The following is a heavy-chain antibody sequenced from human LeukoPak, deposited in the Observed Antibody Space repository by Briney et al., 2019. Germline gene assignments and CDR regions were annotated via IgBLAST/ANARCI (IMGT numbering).Heavy chain of an antibody. D-gene: IGHD3-10*01. CDR3: AKDRNYHGSGSYYHQFDY. CDR1: GFTFSSYA. Sequence: GGSLRLSCAASGFTFSSYAMSWVRQAPGKGLEWVSAISGSGGSTYYADSVKGRFTISRDNSKNTLYLQMNSLRAEDTAVYYCAKDRNYHGSGSYYHQFDYWGQGTLVTVSS. CDR2: ISGSGGST. V-gene: IGHV3-23*01. J-gene: IGHJ4*02.